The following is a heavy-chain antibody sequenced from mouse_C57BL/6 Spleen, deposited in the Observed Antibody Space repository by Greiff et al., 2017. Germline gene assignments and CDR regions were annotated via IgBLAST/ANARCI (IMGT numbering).Heavy chain of an antibody. CDR1: GYSFTDYN. D-gene: IGHD1-1*01. CDR3: ARSITTVVATHFDY. V-gene: IGHV1-39*01. J-gene: IGHJ2*01. Sequence: EVKLMESGPELVKPGASVKISCKASGYSFTDYNMNWVKQSNGKSLEWIGVINPNYGTTSYNQKFKGKATLTVDQSSSTAYMQLNSLTSEDSAVYYCARSITTVVATHFDYWGQGTTLTVSS. CDR2: INPNYGTT.